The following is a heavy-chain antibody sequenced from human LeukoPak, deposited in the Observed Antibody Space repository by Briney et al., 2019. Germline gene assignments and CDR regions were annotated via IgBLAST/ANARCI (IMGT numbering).Heavy chain of an antibody. D-gene: IGHD3-16*01. CDR1: GFNVSNNY. Sequence: GGSLRLSCAASGFNVSNNYMSWIRQAPGKGLDWVSVIYSGGSIYYASSVKGRFTISRDNSKNMVYLQMNSLRAEDTAVYYCARDGVSGYYYMDVWGKGTTVTVSS. CDR3: ARDGVSGYYYMDV. J-gene: IGHJ6*03. V-gene: IGHV3-53*01. CDR2: IYSGGSI.